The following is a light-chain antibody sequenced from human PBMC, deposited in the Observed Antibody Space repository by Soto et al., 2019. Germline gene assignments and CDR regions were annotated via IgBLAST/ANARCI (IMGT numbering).Light chain of an antibody. V-gene: IGLV3-21*02. J-gene: IGLJ2*01. CDR3: QVWDSSTDLVI. Sequence: SYELTQPPSVSVAPGQTARITCGGNNIGSKSVHWYQQRPGQAPVLLVYDDTDRPSGIPERFSGSNSGNTATLTISRVEAGDEADYYCQVWDSSTDLVIFGGGTKLTVL. CDR1: NIGSKS. CDR2: DDT.